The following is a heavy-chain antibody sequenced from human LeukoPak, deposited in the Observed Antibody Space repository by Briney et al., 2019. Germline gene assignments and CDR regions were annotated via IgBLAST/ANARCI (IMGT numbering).Heavy chain of an antibody. V-gene: IGHV1-18*01. CDR2: ISAYNGNT. CDR3: ARVAFGAPKNWNLRLNDY. D-gene: IGHD1-1*01. J-gene: IGHJ4*02. Sequence: ASVKVSCKASGYTFTSYGIGWVRQAPGQGLEWMGWISAYNGNTNYAQKLQGRVTMTTDTSTSTAYMELRSLRSDDTAVYYCARVAFGAPKNWNLRLNDYWGQGTLVTVSS. CDR1: GYTFTSYG.